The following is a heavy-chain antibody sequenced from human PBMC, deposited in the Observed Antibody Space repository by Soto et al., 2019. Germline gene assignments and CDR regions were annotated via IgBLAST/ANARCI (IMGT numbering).Heavy chain of an antibody. J-gene: IGHJ4*02. CDR2: IWNDGSNE. V-gene: IGHV3-33*01. Sequence: PGGSLRLSSKASGFSFSSYGMHWIRQAPGKGLEWLAIIWNDGSNEYYADSVKGRFTISRDNSKNTLYLQLNNLRAEDTAVYFCARDQTDSGGYSEYWGQGTLVTVSS. CDR3: ARDQTDSGGYSEY. CDR1: GFSFSSYG. D-gene: IGHD3-22*01.